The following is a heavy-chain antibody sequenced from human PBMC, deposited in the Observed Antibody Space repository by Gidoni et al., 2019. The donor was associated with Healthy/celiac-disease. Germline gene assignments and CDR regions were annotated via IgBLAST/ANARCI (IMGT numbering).Heavy chain of an antibody. V-gene: IGHV3-49*03. D-gene: IGHD2-2*02. J-gene: IGHJ5*02. Sequence: EVQLVESGGGLVQPGRSLRLSCTASGFTFGDYAMSWFRQAPGKGLEWVGFIRSKADGGTTEYAASVKGRFTISRDDSKSIAYLQMNSLKTEDTAVYYCTRACSSTSCYIAGNWFDPWGQGTLVTVSS. CDR3: TRACSSTSCYIAGNWFDP. CDR2: IRSKADGGTT. CDR1: GFTFGDYA.